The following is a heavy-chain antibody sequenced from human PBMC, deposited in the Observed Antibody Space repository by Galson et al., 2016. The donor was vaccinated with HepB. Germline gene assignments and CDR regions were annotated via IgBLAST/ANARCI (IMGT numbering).Heavy chain of an antibody. J-gene: IGHJ4*02. V-gene: IGHV1-46*01. CDR2: INPSAGLT. Sequence: SVKVSCKASGYPFTRYYIHWVRQAPGQGLEWMGIINPSAGLTTYAQKFQGRVILTRDTSADTVHMELSRLRSEDRAVYYCVRGGEDGPNSEDGIDYWGQGTLVTVSS. D-gene: IGHD4-23*01. CDR1: GYPFTRYY. CDR3: VRGGEDGPNSEDGIDY.